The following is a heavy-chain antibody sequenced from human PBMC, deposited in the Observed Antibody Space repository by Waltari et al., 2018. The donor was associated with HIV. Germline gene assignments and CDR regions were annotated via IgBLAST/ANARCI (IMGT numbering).Heavy chain of an antibody. CDR2: IYYSGST. CDR3: ARDGITGTPRLRRDGMDV. CDR1: GGSISSSSYY. D-gene: IGHD1-20*01. V-gene: IGHV4-39*07. Sequence: QLQLQESGPGLVKPSETLSLTCTVSGGSISSSSYYWGWIRQPPGKGLEWIGSIYYSGSTFYNPSLKSRVTISVDTSKNQFSLKLSSVTAADTAVYYCARDGITGTPRLRRDGMDVWGQGTTVTVSS. J-gene: IGHJ6*02.